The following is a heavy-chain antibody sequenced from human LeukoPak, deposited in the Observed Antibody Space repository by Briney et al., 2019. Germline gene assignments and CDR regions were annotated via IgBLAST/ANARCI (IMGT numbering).Heavy chain of an antibody. CDR1: GGSFSDYY. Sequence: KPSETLSLTCAVFGGSFSDYYWSWIRQPPGKGLEWIGEINHSGNTNYNPSLKSRITISVDTSKNQFSLKLSSVTAADTAVYYCARTRVIGGFWSGYYYFDYWGQGTLVTVSS. J-gene: IGHJ4*02. D-gene: IGHD3-3*01. CDR2: INHSGNT. V-gene: IGHV4-34*01. CDR3: ARTRVIGGFWSGYYYFDY.